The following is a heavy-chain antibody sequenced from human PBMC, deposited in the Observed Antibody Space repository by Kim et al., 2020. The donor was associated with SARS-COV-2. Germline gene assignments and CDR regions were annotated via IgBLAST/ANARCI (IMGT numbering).Heavy chain of an antibody. CDR3: ARVGQWLVQAFDI. V-gene: IGHV3-30-3*01. D-gene: IGHD6-19*01. Sequence: GGSLRLSCAASGFTFSSYAMHWVRQAPGKGLEWVAVISYDGSNKYYADSVKGRFTISRDNSKNTLYLQMNSLRAEDTAVYYCARVGQWLVQAFDIWGQGTMVTVSS. J-gene: IGHJ3*02. CDR2: ISYDGSNK. CDR1: GFTFSSYA.